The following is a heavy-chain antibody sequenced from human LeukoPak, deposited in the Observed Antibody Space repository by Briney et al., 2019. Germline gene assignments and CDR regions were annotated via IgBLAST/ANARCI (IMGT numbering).Heavy chain of an antibody. CDR1: GGSFSDYY. CDR2: VNHGGTT. CDR3: ARVVYGDSSKDFDY. J-gene: IGHJ4*02. Sequence: SETLSLTCAVYGGSFSDYYWSWIRQPPGRGLEWIGEVNHGGTTNYNPSLKSRVIISADTSKNQFSLKLNSVTAADTAVYYCARVVYGDSSKDFDYWGQGTLVTVSS. V-gene: IGHV4-34*01. D-gene: IGHD4-17*01.